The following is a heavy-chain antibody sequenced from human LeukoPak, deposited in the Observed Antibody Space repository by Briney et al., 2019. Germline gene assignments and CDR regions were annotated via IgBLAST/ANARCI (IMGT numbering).Heavy chain of an antibody. CDR2: ISSSSSYI. Sequence: GGSLRLSCASSGFTFSSYSMNWVRQAPGKGLEWVSSISSSSSYIYYADSVKGRFTISRDNAKNSLYLQMNSLRAEDTAVYYCARDSGDVDIVATAPWFDPWGQGTLVTVSS. CDR3: ARDSGDVDIVATAPWFDP. D-gene: IGHD5-12*01. J-gene: IGHJ5*02. CDR1: GFTFSSYS. V-gene: IGHV3-21*01.